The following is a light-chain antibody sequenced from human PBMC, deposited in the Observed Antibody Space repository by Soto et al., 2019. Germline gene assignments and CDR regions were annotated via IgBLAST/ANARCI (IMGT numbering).Light chain of an antibody. V-gene: IGLV1-44*01. CDR1: SSNIGSKT. CDR3: AAWDDSLNAWV. J-gene: IGLJ1*01. CDR2: NNH. Sequence: QSVLTQAPSASGTPGQRVTISCSGSSSNIGSKTVNWYQQLPGMAPKLLIFNNHQRPSGVPDRFSGSKSGTSASLAISGLQSEDEADYYCAAWDDSLNAWVFGTGTKVTVL.